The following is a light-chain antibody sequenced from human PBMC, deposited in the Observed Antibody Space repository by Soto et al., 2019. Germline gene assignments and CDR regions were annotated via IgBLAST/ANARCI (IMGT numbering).Light chain of an antibody. CDR1: SSDVGYYNY. J-gene: IGLJ1*01. Sequence: QSVLTQPASVSGSPGQSITISCTGTSSDVGYYNYVSWYQQHPGKAPQLMIYEVRSRPSGVSDRFSGSKSANTASLTISGLQAEDEADYYCTLYTTKSTYVFGTGTKVTVL. CDR2: EVR. V-gene: IGLV2-14*01. CDR3: TLYTTKSTYV.